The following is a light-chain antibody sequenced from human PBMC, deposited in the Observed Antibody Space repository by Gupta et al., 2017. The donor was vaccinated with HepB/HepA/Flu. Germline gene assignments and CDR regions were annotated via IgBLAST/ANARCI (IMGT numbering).Light chain of an antibody. Sequence: QSALTQPASVSGSTGQSITIPCTGTSSDVGGYNYVSWYQQNPGKAPKLMIYDVSNRPSGVSNRFSGSKSGNTASLTISGLQAEDEADYYCSSYTSGTTYVFGTGTKVTVL. CDR1: SSDVGGYNY. CDR3: SSYTSGTTYV. V-gene: IGLV2-14*01. CDR2: DVS. J-gene: IGLJ1*01.